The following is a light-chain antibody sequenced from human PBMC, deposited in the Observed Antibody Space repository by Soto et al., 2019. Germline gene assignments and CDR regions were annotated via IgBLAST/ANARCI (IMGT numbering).Light chain of an antibody. J-gene: IGKJ1*01. Sequence: EIVLTQSPDTLSLSPGERATVSCRASQSVSTSYLAWYQHKPGQARRLLIYRASSRATGIPDRFSGSGSGTDFTLTISSLQSEDFAVYYCLHYKDWPRWTFGQGTKVDI. CDR3: LHYKDWPRWT. V-gene: IGKV3-20*01. CDR2: RAS. CDR1: QSVSTSY.